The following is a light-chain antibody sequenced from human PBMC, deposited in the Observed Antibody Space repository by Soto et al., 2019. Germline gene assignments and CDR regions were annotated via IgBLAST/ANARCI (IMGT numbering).Light chain of an antibody. J-gene: IGLJ2*01. V-gene: IGLV3-25*03. CDR1: ALPKQY. Sequence: SYELTQPPSVSVSPGRTARITCSGDALPKQYAYWYQQKPGQAPVLVIYKDSERPSGIPERFSGSSSGTTVTLTISGVQAEDEADYYCQSADSSGTYRRVFGGGTKVTVL. CDR2: KDS. CDR3: QSADSSGTYRRV.